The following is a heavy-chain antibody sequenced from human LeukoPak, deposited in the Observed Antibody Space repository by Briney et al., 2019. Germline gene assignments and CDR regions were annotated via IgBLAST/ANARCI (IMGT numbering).Heavy chain of an antibody. Sequence: GGSLRLSCAVSGLTLSNYGMSWVRQAPGKGREWVAGMSDSGGRTNYADSVKGRFTISRDNPKNTLYLQMNSLRAEYTAVYFCAKRGVVIRVILVGFHKEAYYFDSWGQGALVTVSS. CDR3: AKRGVVIRVILVGFHKEAYYFDS. V-gene: IGHV3-23*01. CDR1: GLTLSNYG. D-gene: IGHD3-22*01. CDR2: MSDSGGRT. J-gene: IGHJ4*02.